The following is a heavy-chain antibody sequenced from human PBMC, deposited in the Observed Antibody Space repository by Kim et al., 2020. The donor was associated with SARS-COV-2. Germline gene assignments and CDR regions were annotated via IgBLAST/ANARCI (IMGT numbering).Heavy chain of an antibody. D-gene: IGHD6-6*01. J-gene: IGHJ4*02. V-gene: IGHV3-23*01. CDR3: ARELVSRSSLTLDY. Sequence: AYAVKGRVTLSRENSKNTPYLQTNSLSAEHTAVYYCARELVSRSSLTLDYWGQGTLVTVSS.